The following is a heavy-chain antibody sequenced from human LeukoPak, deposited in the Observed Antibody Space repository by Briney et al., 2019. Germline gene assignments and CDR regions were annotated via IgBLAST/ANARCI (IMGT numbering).Heavy chain of an antibody. D-gene: IGHD1-26*01. Sequence: GGSLRLSCAASGFTFSNYWMSWVRQAPGKGLEWVAVISYDGSNKYYADSVKGRFTISRDNSKNTLYLQMNSLRAEDTAVYYCARDGIRYSGSYYYYGMDVWGQGTTVTVSS. CDR3: ARDGIRYSGSYYYYGMDV. CDR2: ISYDGSNK. CDR1: GFTFSNYW. V-gene: IGHV3-30-3*01. J-gene: IGHJ6*02.